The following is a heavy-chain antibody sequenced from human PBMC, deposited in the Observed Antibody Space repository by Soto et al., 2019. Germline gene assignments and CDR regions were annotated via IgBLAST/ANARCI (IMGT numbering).Heavy chain of an antibody. CDR1: GGSISSYY. J-gene: IGHJ6*03. V-gene: IGHV4-59*01. D-gene: IGHD2-2*01. CDR2: IYYSGST. Sequence: SETLSLTCTVSGGSISSYYWSWIRQPPGKGLEWIGYIYYSGSTNYNPSLKSRVTISVDTSKNQFSLKLSSVTAADTAVYYCARRIVVVPAANPQDYYYYMDVWGKGTTVTVSS. CDR3: ARRIVVVPAANPQDYYYYMDV.